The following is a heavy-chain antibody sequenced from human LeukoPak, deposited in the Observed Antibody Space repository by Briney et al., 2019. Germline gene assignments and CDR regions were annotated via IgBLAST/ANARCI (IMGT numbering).Heavy chain of an antibody. J-gene: IGHJ6*02. CDR3: AKDHPDGSRDYYYYYGMDV. V-gene: IGHV3-23*01. D-gene: IGHD5-24*01. Sequence: PGGSLRLSCAASGFSFSTYSFSWVRQAPGKGLEWVSGISASGGDTFYADSVKGRFTISRDNSKNTLYLQMNSLRAEDTAVYYCAKDHPDGSRDYYYYYGMDVWGQGTTVTVSS. CDR1: GFSFSTYS. CDR2: ISASGGDT.